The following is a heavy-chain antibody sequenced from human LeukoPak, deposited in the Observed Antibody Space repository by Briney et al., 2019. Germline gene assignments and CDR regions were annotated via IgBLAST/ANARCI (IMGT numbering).Heavy chain of an antibody. CDR3: ARDIAGFDY. Sequence: SETLSLTCAVSGGSVSRGYWAWLRQPPGAGLEWIGYTSDGGTTKYNPSLASRVAISLDTSKNHFSLHLTSVTAADTAVYYCARDIAGFDYWGQGILVSVSS. J-gene: IGHJ4*02. V-gene: IGHV4-59*02. CDR2: TSDGGTT. D-gene: IGHD3-16*02. CDR1: GGSVSRGY.